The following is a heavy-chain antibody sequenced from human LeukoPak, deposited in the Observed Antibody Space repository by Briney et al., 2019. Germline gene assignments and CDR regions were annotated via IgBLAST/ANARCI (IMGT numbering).Heavy chain of an antibody. CDR1: GYSFTSYW. Sequence: GESLKISCKASGYSFTSYWIAWVRQMPGKGLEWMGIIYPDDSHTIYSPSFQGQVTISADKSISTAYVRWSSLKASDTAMYYCARRSGSLDGFDHWGQGTLVTVSS. CDR2: IYPDDSHT. V-gene: IGHV5-51*01. J-gene: IGHJ4*02. CDR3: ARRSGSLDGFDH. D-gene: IGHD1-26*01.